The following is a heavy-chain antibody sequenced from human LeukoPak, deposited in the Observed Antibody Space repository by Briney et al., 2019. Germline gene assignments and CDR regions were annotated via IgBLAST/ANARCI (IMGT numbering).Heavy chain of an antibody. V-gene: IGHV3-11*05. CDR1: GFTFSDYY. CDR2: ISGNSGDI. Sequence: PGGSLRLSCVASGFTFSDYYMTWVRQAPGKGLEWLSYISGNSGDINYLDSVRGRFTISRDNAKNSLYLQMNSLRVEDTAVYYCTRDPRRLDYLGQGTLVTVSS. J-gene: IGHJ4*02. CDR3: TRDPRRLDY.